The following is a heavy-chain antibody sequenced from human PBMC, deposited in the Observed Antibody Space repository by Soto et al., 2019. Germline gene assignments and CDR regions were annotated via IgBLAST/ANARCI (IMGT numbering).Heavy chain of an antibody. D-gene: IGHD4-4*01. CDR1: EGSIRGYY. V-gene: IGHV4-59*01. Sequence: SETLSLTCTVSEGSIRGYYWSWIRQPPGKGLEWIGYFHYTGISNYNSSLKSRVTMSLDTSKNQFSLKLSSVSAADTAIYYCARGASNWQYFDYWGPGDLVTV. CDR2: FHYTGIS. J-gene: IGHJ4*02. CDR3: ARGASNWQYFDY.